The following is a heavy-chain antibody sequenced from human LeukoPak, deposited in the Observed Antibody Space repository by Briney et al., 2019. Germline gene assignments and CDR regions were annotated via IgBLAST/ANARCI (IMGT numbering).Heavy chain of an antibody. Sequence: ASVKVSCKASGYTFTSYGISWVRQAPGQGLEWMGWISAYNGNTNYAQTLQGRVTITADESTSTVYMELSSVRSADTAVYYCASRDMSRSYYTGPPLYYMDVWGKGTTVTISS. CDR2: ISAYNGNT. D-gene: IGHD3-10*01. CDR3: ASRDMSRSYYTGPPLYYMDV. CDR1: GYTFTSYG. J-gene: IGHJ6*03. V-gene: IGHV1-18*01.